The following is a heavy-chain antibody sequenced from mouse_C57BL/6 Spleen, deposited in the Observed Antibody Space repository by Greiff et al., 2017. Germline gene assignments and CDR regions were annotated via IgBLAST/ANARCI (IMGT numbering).Heavy chain of an antibody. CDR1: GYTFTSYW. D-gene: IGHD2-2*01. Sequence: VQLQQPGAELVKPGASVKMSCKASGYTFTSYWITWVKQRPGQGLEWIGDIYPGSGSTNYNEKFKSKATLTVDTSSSPAYMQLSSLTSEDSAVYYCARYGGYDGLYYFDYWGQGTTLTVSS. CDR2: IYPGSGST. J-gene: IGHJ2*01. V-gene: IGHV1-55*01. CDR3: ARYGGYDGLYYFDY.